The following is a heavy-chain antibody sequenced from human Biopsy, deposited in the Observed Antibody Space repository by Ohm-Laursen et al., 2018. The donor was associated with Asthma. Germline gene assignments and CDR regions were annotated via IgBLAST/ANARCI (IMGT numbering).Heavy chain of an antibody. D-gene: IGHD3-9*01. J-gene: IGHJ3*02. V-gene: IGHV1-3*04. CDR3: ARTYFDFLTGQVHDAFDM. CDR1: GYNFISFA. Sequence: ASVKVSCKASGYNFISFAIHWVRQAPGQRLEWMGWVNTGNGDTKYSQKFQGRVTITRDTSASTAYMELRSLRSEDTAVYYCARTYFDFLTGQVHDAFDMWGQGTMVTVSS. CDR2: VNTGNGDT.